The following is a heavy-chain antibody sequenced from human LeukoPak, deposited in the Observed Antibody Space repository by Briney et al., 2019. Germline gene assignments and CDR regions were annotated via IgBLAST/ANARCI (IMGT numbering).Heavy chain of an antibody. CDR1: GFTFSIYN. D-gene: IGHD4-17*01. CDR3: ARLTTTVNTPFDY. CDR2: ISSSSSYI. Sequence: GGSLRLSCAASGFTFSIYNMNWVRQAPGKGLEWVSSISSSSSYIYYADSVKGRFTTSRDNAKNSLYLQMNSLRAEDTAVYYCARLTTTVNTPFDYWGQRTLVTVSS. J-gene: IGHJ4*02. V-gene: IGHV3-21*01.